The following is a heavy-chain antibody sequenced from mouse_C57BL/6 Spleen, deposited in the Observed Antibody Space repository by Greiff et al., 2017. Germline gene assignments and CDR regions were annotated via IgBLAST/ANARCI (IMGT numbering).Heavy chain of an antibody. CDR2: INPNYGTT. CDR1: GYSFTDYN. CDR3: AREGYGTYGNYFDY. V-gene: IGHV1-39*01. Sequence: VQLQQSGPELVKPGASVKISCKASGYSFTDYNMNWVKQSNGKSLEWIGVINPNYGTTSYNQKFKSKATLTVDQSSSTSYMQLNSLTSEDSAVYYCAREGYGTYGNYFDYWGQGTTLTVSS. D-gene: IGHD2-1*01. J-gene: IGHJ2*01.